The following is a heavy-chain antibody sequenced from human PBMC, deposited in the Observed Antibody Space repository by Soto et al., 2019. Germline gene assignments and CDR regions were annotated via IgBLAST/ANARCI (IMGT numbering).Heavy chain of an antibody. D-gene: IGHD3-9*01. Sequence: SETLSLTCTVSGGSISSGGYYWSWIRQHPGKGLEWIGYIYYSGSTYYNPSLKSRVTISVDTSKNQFSLKLSSVTAADTAVYYCARDRGTFDGLRAYDIWGQGTMVTVSS. CDR2: IYYSGST. V-gene: IGHV4-31*03. CDR1: GGSISSGGYY. CDR3: ARDRGTFDGLRAYDI. J-gene: IGHJ3*02.